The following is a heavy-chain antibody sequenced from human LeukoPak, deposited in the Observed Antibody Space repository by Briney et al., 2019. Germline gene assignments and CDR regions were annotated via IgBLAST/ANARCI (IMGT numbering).Heavy chain of an antibody. CDR3: ARVGYNSAFDI. D-gene: IGHD5-24*01. CDR2: IFYSGHT. V-gene: IGHV4-59*01. CDR1: GGSFSGYY. Sequence: SETLSLTCGVNGGSFSGYYWSWIRQPPGKGLEWIGYIFYSGHTNYNPSLKSRVTISVDTSKNQFSLKLSSVTAADTAMYYCARVGYNSAFDIWGQGTMVTVSS. J-gene: IGHJ3*02.